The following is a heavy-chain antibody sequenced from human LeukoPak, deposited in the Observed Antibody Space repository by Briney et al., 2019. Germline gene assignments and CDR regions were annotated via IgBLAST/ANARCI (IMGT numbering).Heavy chain of an antibody. CDR1: GYTFTGYY. V-gene: IGHV1-3*03. CDR3: ARGRRVVGATYYYYMDV. Sequence: ASVKVSCKASGYTFTGYYMHWVRQAPGQRLEWMGWINAGNGNTKYSQEFQGRVTITRDTSASTAYMELSSLRSEDMAVYYCARGRRVVGATYYYYMDVWGKGTTVTISS. D-gene: IGHD1-26*01. J-gene: IGHJ6*03. CDR2: INAGNGNT.